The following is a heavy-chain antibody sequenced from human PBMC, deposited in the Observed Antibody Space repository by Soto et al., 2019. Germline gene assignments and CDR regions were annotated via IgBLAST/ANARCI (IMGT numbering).Heavy chain of an antibody. J-gene: IGHJ5*02. D-gene: IGHD6-13*01. CDR3: ARRYSSSWSGFDP. CDR2: IKQDGGEK. V-gene: IGHV3-7*01. CDR1: GVTFSSYW. Sequence: CAASGVTFSSYWMSWVRQAPGKGLEWVANIKQDGGEKYYVDSVKGRFTISRDNAKNSLYLQMNSLRVEDTALYYCARRYSSSWSGFDPWGQGTLVTVSS.